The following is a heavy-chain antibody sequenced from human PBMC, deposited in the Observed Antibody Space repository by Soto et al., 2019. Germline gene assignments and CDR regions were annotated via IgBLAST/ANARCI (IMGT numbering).Heavy chain of an antibody. D-gene: IGHD6-13*01. CDR3: ARELGIAAAGPHYGMDV. Sequence: ASVKVSCKASGYTFTGYYMHWVRQAPGQGLEWMGWINPNSGGTNYAQKFQGWVTMTRDTSTSTAYMELSRLRSDDTAVYYCARELGIAAAGPHYGMDVWGQGTTVTVSS. V-gene: IGHV1-2*04. CDR1: GYTFTGYY. CDR2: INPNSGGT. J-gene: IGHJ6*02.